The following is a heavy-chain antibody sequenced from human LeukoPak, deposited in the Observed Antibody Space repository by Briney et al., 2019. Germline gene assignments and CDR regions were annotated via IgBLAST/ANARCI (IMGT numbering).Heavy chain of an antibody. CDR3: AKQLGYCSDGSCYFPY. CDR1: GFTFSSSA. D-gene: IGHD2-15*01. V-gene: IGHV3-23*01. Sequence: GGSLRLSCAASGFTFSSSAMSWVRQAPGKGLEGVSAISNNGGYTYYADSVQGRFTISRDNSKSTLCLQMNSLRAEDTAVYYCAKQLGYCSDGSCYFPYWGQGTLVTVSS. J-gene: IGHJ4*02. CDR2: ISNNGGYT.